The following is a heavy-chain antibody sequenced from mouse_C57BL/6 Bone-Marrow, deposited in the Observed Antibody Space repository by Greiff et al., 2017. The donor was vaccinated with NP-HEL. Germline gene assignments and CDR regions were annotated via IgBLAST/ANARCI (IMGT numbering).Heavy chain of an antibody. CDR3: ASYYCGSSYGFAY. CDR1: GYTFTSYW. CDR2: IDPSDSYT. V-gene: IGHV1-69*01. J-gene: IGHJ3*01. D-gene: IGHD1-1*01. Sequence: QVQLQQPGAELVMPGASVKLSCKASGYTFTSYWMHWVKQRPGQGLEWIGEIDPSDSYTNYNQKFKGKSTLTVDKSSSTAYMQLSSLTSEDSAVYYCASYYCGSSYGFAYWGQGTLVTVSA.